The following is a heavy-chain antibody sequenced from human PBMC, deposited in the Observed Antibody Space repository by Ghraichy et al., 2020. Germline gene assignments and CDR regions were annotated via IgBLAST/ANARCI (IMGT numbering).Heavy chain of an antibody. CDR2: IFYSGTT. CDR1: GGSISSSIDY. J-gene: IGHJ4*02. V-gene: IGHV4-39*01. Sequence: SETLSLTCTVSGGSISSSIDYWGWIRQPPGKGLEWIGSIFYSGTTHYNPSLKSRVTMSVDSSKNQFSLRLSSVTATDTAVSYCARRSLHSYSGGYYFDFWGQGTLVTVS. D-gene: IGHD2-15*01. CDR3: ARRSLHSYSGGYYFDF.